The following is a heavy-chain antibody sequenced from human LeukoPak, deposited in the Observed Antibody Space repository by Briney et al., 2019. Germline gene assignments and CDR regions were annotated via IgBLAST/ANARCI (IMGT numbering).Heavy chain of an antibody. V-gene: IGHV4-59*12. CDR3: ARGPNSTLYYYYYMDV. CDR2: IYYSGST. CDR1: GGSISSYY. Sequence: TSETLSLTCTVSGGSISSYYWSWIRQPPGKGLEWIGYIYYSGSTNYNPSPKSRVTISVDTSKNQFSLKLSSVTAADTAVYYCARGPNSTLYYYYYMDVWGKGTTVTVSS. J-gene: IGHJ6*03. D-gene: IGHD1-1*01.